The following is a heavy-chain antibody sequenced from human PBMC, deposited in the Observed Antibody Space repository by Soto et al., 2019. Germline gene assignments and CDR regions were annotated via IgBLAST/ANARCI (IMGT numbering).Heavy chain of an antibody. CDR1: GFIVSSNQ. V-gene: IGHV3-53*01. CDR2: IYSGHTT. Sequence: EVQPVESGGGLIQPGGSLRLPCVASGFIVSSNQMSWVRQAPGKGLEGVSVIYSGHTTYYADSVEGRFTISRDDSKNTLYLQMNSLRVEDTAVYYCVRGPSDHKLRLVEWPYGDYWGQGALVTVSS. J-gene: IGHJ4*02. CDR3: VRGPSDHKLRLVEWPYGDY. D-gene: IGHD3-3*01.